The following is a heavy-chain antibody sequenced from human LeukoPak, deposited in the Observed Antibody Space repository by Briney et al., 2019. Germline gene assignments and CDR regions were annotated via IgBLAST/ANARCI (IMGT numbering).Heavy chain of an antibody. V-gene: IGHV3-23*01. CDR3: VRDFPENWQLGPLLDY. CDR1: GFTFSNYA. J-gene: IGHJ4*02. D-gene: IGHD6-6*01. Sequence: GGSLRLSCVASGFTFSNYAMSWVRQAPGKGLEGVAVKRSDDGDTIYADSVRGRFTISRDNSKNRLDLQMNSLRPEDTAVYYCVRDFPENWQLGPLLDYWGQGTLVTVSS. CDR2: KRSDDGDT.